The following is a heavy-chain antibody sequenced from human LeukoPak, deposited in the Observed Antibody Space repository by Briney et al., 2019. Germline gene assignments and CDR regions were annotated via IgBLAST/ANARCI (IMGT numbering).Heavy chain of an antibody. CDR2: MNPNSGNT. V-gene: IGHV1-8*01. CDR1: GYTFTSYD. Sequence: GASVKVSSKASGYTFTSYDINWVRQATGQGLEWMGWMNPNSGNTGYAQKFQGRVTMTRNTSISTAYLELSSLRSEDTAVYYCARGAPRGGSSGWYTIYYYCYMEVWGKGTTVTVSS. CDR3: ARGAPRGGSSGWYTIYYYCYMEV. J-gene: IGHJ6*03. D-gene: IGHD6-19*01.